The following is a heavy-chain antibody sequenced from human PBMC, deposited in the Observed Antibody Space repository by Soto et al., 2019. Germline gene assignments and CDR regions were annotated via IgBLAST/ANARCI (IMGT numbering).Heavy chain of an antibody. D-gene: IGHD6-6*01. CDR3: AKRGLYASSSTGDY. V-gene: IGHV3-23*01. J-gene: IGHJ4*02. CDR2: IGGSGGGT. CDR1: GFTFSSYA. Sequence: GGSLRLSXAASGFTFSSYAMSWVRQAPGKGLEWVSAIGGSGGGTYYADSVKGRFTISRDNSKNTLYLQMNSLRAEDTALYYCAKRGLYASSSTGDYWGQGTLVTVSS.